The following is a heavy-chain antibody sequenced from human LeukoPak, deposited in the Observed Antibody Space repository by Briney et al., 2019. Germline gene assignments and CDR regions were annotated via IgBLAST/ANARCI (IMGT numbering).Heavy chain of an antibody. CDR2: IIPIFGTV. J-gene: IGHJ6*03. Sequence: SVKVSCKASGVTFSSYAISWVPQAPGQRLEWMGGIIPIFGTVNYAQKLQGRVTITADKSTSTAYMELSSLRSEDTAVYYCATRSSPYSSSSLGYYYYMDVWGKGTTVTVSS. CDR3: ATRSSPYSSSSLGYYYYMDV. CDR1: GVTFSSYA. D-gene: IGHD6-6*01. V-gene: IGHV1-69*06.